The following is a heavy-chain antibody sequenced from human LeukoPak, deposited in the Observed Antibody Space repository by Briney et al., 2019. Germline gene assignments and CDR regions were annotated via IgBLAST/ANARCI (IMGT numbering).Heavy chain of an antibody. D-gene: IGHD3-10*01. CDR2: INHSGNT. Sequence: PSETRSLTCAVYGGSFSGYYWSWIRQPPGKGLEWIGEINHSGNTNYNPSLKSRVTISVDTSKNQFSLKLSSVTAADTAVYYCPRLVRGPLYYYYYGMDVWGQGTTVTVPS. V-gene: IGHV4-34*01. J-gene: IGHJ6*02. CDR3: PRLVRGPLYYYYYGMDV. CDR1: GGSFSGYY.